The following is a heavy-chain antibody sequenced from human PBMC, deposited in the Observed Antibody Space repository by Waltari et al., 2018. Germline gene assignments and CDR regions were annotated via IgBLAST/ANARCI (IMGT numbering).Heavy chain of an antibody. V-gene: IGHV1-8*03. D-gene: IGHD3-22*01. Sequence: QVQLVQSGAEVKKPGASVKVSCKASGYTFTSYDINWVRQATGQGLEWMRWMNPNSGNTGDEQKCQGRVNITRNTSIRTAYRELSSLRSEDTAVYYCALGYYDSSGYYTLHYWGQGTLVIVSS. CDR3: ALGYYDSSGYYTLHY. J-gene: IGHJ4*02. CDR2: MNPNSGNT. CDR1: GYTFTSYD.